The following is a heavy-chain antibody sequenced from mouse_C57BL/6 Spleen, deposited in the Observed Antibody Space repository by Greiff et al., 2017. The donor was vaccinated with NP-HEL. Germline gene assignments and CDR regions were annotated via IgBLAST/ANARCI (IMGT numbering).Heavy chain of an antibody. CDR1: GFTFSSYT. Sequence: EVMLVESGGGLVKPGGSLKLSCAASGFTFSSYTMSWVRQTPEKRLEWVATISGGGGNTYYPDSVKGRFTISRDNAKNTLYLQMSSLRSEDTALYYCARVSPPHFDYWGQGTTLTVSS. J-gene: IGHJ2*01. CDR3: ARVSPPHFDY. CDR2: ISGGGGNT. V-gene: IGHV5-9*01. D-gene: IGHD6-2*01.